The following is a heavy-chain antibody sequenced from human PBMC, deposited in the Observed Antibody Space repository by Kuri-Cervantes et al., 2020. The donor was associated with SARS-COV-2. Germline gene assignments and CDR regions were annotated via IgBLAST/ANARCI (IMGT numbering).Heavy chain of an antibody. V-gene: IGHV3-53*01. Sequence: GGSLRLSCAASGFTVSNNHMSWVRQAPGKGLEWVSVIYSDGRTNYADSVKGRFIISRDNSKNTLYLQINSLRAEDTAVYYCARDGVVGIQGAFDIWGQGTMVTVSS. J-gene: IGHJ3*02. CDR1: GFTVSNNH. CDR2: IYSDGRT. D-gene: IGHD1-26*01. CDR3: ARDGVVGIQGAFDI.